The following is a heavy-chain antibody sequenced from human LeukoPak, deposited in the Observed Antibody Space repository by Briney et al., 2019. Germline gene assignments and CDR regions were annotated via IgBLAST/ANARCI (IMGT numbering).Heavy chain of an antibody. CDR3: AKVPKAAGMTYFDY. Sequence: GGSLRLSCAASGFTFISYGMHWVRQAPGKGLEWVAFIRYDGSNTYYADSVKGRFTISRDNSKNTLYLQMNSLRAEDTAVYYCAKVPKAAGMTYFDYWGQGTLVTVSS. D-gene: IGHD6-13*01. V-gene: IGHV3-30*02. CDR2: IRYDGSNT. CDR1: GFTFISYG. J-gene: IGHJ4*02.